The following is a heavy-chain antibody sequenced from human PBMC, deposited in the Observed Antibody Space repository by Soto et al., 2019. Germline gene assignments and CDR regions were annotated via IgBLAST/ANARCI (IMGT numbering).Heavy chain of an antibody. CDR1: GFTFSSYW. J-gene: IGHJ6*02. CDR3: ARGDIVVVPAAMPDYYGMDV. CDR2: INSDGSST. V-gene: IGHV3-74*01. D-gene: IGHD2-2*01. Sequence: EVQLVESGGGLVQPGGSLRLSCAASGFTFSSYWMHWVRQAPGKGLVWVSRINSDGSSTSYADSVKGRFTISRDNAKNTLYLQINSLRDEDTAVYYCARGDIVVVPAAMPDYYGMDVWGQGTTVTVSS.